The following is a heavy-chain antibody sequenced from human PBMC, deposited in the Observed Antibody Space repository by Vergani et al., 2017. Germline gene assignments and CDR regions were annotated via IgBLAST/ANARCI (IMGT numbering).Heavy chain of an antibody. D-gene: IGHD1-26*01. J-gene: IGHJ4*02. CDR2: ISWNSGSI. CDR1: GFTFSSYA. CDR3: AKVGGATPDY. V-gene: IGHV3-9*01. Sequence: VQLVESGGGVVQPGRSLRLSCAASGFTFSSYAMHWVRQAPGKGLEWVSGISWNSGSIGYADSVKGRFTISRDNAKNSLYLQMNSLRAEDTALYYCAKVGGATPDYWGQGTLVTVSS.